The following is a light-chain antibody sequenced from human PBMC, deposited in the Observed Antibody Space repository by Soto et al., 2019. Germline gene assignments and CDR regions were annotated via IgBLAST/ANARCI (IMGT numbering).Light chain of an antibody. Sequence: QSVLTQSPSASASLGASVKLTCTRSSGHSSYAIAWHQQQPEKGTRHLMKLNSDGSHSKGDGIPDRFSGSSSGAERYLTISSLQSEDEADCCCQTWGTGLHVVFGGGTKLTVL. CDR1: SGHSSYA. CDR3: QTWGTGLHVV. CDR2: LNSDGSH. V-gene: IGLV4-69*01. J-gene: IGLJ2*01.